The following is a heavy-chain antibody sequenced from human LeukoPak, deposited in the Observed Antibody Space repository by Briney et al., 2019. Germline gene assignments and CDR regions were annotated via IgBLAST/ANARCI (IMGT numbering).Heavy chain of an antibody. CDR2: IKQDGYEK. V-gene: IGHV3-7*01. CDR3: ARDKIVGPTTLDY. CDR1: GFTFSGYG. Sequence: GGSLRLSCAASGFTFSGYGMSWVRQTPERGLEWVANIKQDGYEKYYVDSVKGRFTISRDNAKNSLYLQMNSLRADDTAIYYCARDKIVGPTTLDYWGQGTLVTVSS. J-gene: IGHJ4*02. D-gene: IGHD1-26*01.